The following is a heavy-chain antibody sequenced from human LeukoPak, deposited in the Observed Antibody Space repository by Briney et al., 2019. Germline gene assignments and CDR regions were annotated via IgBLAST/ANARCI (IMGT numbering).Heavy chain of an antibody. CDR2: IKQDGSEK. D-gene: IGHD4-11*01. CDR1: GFTFSSYG. V-gene: IGHV3-7*04. J-gene: IGHJ6*03. CDR3: ARANSNPLDPFYYYYYYMDV. Sequence: PGGSLRLSCAASGFTFSSYGMHWVRQAPGKGLEWVANIKQDGSEKYYVDSVKGRFTISRDNAKNSLYLQMNSLRAEDTAVYYCARANSNPLDPFYYYYYYMDVWGKGTTVTVSS.